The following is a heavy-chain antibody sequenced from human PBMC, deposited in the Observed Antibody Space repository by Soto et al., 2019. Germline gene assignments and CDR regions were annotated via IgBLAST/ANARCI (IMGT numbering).Heavy chain of an antibody. Sequence: GESLKISCAASGFTFSNAWMSWVRQAPGKGLEWVGRIKSKTDGGTTDYAAPVKGRFTISRDDSKNTLYLQMNSLKTEDTAVYYCTTEVAIHQDYVWGSYFDYWGQGTLVTVSS. V-gene: IGHV3-15*01. CDR3: TTEVAIHQDYVWGSYFDY. D-gene: IGHD3-16*01. CDR1: GFTFSNAW. J-gene: IGHJ4*02. CDR2: IKSKTDGGTT.